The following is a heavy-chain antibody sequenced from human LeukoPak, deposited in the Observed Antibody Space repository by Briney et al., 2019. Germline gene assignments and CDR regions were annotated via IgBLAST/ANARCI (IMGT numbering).Heavy chain of an antibody. D-gene: IGHD3-22*01. CDR3: ARRSYDSSGYYALDY. CDR1: GGSISSGGYS. V-gene: IGHV4-30-2*01. J-gene: IGHJ4*02. Sequence: SETLSLTCAVSGGSISSGGYSWSWIRQPEGKGLEWIGYIYHSGSTYYNPSLKSRVTISVDRSKNQFSLKLSSVTAADTAVYYCARRSYDSSGYYALDYWGQGTLVTVSS. CDR2: IYHSGST.